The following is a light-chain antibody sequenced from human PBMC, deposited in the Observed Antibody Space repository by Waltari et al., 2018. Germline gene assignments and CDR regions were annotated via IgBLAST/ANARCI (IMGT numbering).Light chain of an antibody. CDR1: SGSIASNY. V-gene: IGLV6-57*02. Sequence: NFMLTQSHSVSESPGKTVTISCTGSSGSIASNYVQWYQQRPGSAPTIVIYEDNQRPSGVPDRFSGSIDRSSNSASLTISGLKTGDEADYYCQSYDNNNWVFGGGTKLTVL. CDR2: EDN. J-gene: IGLJ3*02. CDR3: QSYDNNNWV.